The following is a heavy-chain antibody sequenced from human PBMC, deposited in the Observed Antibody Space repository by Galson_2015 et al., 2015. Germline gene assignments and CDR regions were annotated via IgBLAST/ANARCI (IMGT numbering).Heavy chain of an antibody. CDR3: AKRSRGSDAFDI. D-gene: IGHD3-10*01. V-gene: IGHV3-33*06. J-gene: IGHJ3*02. CDR1: GFTFSSYG. CDR2: IWYDGSNK. Sequence: SLRLSCAASGFTFSSYGMHWVRQAPGKGLEWVALIWYDGSNKYYADSVKGRFTISRDNSKNTLYLQMNSLRAEDTAVYYCAKRSRGSDAFDIWGQGTMVTVSS.